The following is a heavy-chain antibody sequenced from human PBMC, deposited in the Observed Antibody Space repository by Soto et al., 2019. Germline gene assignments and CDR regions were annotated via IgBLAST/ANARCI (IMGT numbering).Heavy chain of an antibody. CDR1: GDTFNFYS. J-gene: IGHJ6*02. CDR2: VNPIVSMS. D-gene: IGHD5-12*01. Sequence: SVKVSCKASGDTFNFYSINWVRQAPGLGLEWMGRVNPIVSMSNYAQKFQGRVTMTADKSTSTAYMELSSLRSEDTAIYYCAREGVAPYYYYGMDVWGQGTPVTGSS. CDR3: AREGVAPYYYYGMDV. V-gene: IGHV1-69*04.